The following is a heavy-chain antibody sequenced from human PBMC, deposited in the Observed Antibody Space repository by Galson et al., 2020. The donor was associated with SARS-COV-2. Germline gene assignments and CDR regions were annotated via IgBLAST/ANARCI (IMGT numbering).Heavy chain of an antibody. J-gene: IGHJ5*02. V-gene: IGHV1-18*01. CDR1: GYIFNYYG. Sequence: ASVKVSCKASGYIFNYYGLNWMRQAPGQGLEWMGWITPYNGNTKYARKFQGRVTMTTDTSTNTAYMELRSLRSDDTAVYYCVRDGARKVVPGGGWFDPWGQGTLVSVSS. D-gene: IGHD2-15*01. CDR2: ITPYNGNT. CDR3: VRDGARKVVPGGGWFDP.